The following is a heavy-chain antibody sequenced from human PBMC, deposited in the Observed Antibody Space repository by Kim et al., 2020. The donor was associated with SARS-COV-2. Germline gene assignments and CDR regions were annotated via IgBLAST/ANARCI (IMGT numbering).Heavy chain of an antibody. CDR1: GYTFTSYY. CDR3: TGPAGSTRNYFDY. V-gene: IGHV1-46*01. CDR2: IHPSRTRT. J-gene: IGHJ4*02. Sequence: ASVKVSCTASGYTFTSYYVHWVRQAPGQGLEWMGMIHPSRTRTSYAQKFQGRVTMTRDTSTNTVYMELSSLRSEDTAVYYCTGPAGSTRNYFDYWGQGTLVTVSS.